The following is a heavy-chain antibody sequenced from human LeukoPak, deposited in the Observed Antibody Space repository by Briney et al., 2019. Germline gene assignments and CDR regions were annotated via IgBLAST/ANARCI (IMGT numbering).Heavy chain of an antibody. CDR3: ARGRGPLYGGSSSFEY. J-gene: IGHJ4*02. CDR1: GGSISNSYY. Sequence: SETLSLTCTVSGGSISNSYYWGWIRQPPGKGLEWIGSIYYSGSTYYNPSLKSRVTISVDTSKNQFSLKLSSVTAADTAVYYCARGRGPLYGGSSSFEYWGQGTLVTVSS. V-gene: IGHV4-39*01. CDR2: IYYSGST. D-gene: IGHD4-23*01.